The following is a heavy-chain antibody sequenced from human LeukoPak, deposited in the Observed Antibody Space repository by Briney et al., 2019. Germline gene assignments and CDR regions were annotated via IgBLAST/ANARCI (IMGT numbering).Heavy chain of an antibody. CDR3: ARALYYDFWSGYNNWFDP. V-gene: IGHV4-61*08. CDR2: IYYSGST. D-gene: IGHD3-3*01. CDR1: GGSISSGGYY. Sequence: SETLSLTCTVSGGSISSGGYYWSRIRQPPGKGLEWIGYIYYSGSTNYNPSLKSRVTISVDTSKNQFSLKLSSVTAADTAVYYCARALYYDFWSGYNNWFDPWGQGTLVTVSS. J-gene: IGHJ5*02.